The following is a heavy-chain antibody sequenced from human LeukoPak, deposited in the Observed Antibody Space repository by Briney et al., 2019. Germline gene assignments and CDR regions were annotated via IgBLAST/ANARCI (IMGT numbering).Heavy chain of an antibody. V-gene: IGHV4-39*01. D-gene: IGHD3-22*01. CDR3: ARHDTMIVVAHNYYYGMDV. CDR1: GGSLSGYY. J-gene: IGHJ6*02. CDR2: IYYSGST. Sequence: SETLSLTCAVYGGSLSGYYWGWIRQPPGKGLEWIGSIYYSGSTYYNPSLKSRVTISVDTSKNQFSLKLSSVTAADTAVYYCARHDTMIVVAHNYYYGMDVWGQGTTVTVSS.